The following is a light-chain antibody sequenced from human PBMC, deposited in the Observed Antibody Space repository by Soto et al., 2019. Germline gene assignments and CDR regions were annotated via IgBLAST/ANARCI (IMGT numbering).Light chain of an antibody. V-gene: IGLV6-57*03. J-gene: IGLJ3*02. CDR1: SGSIASNY. Sequence: NFMLTQPHSVSESPGKTVTISCTRSSGSIASNYVQWYQQRPGSAPTTVIYEDNQRPSGVPDRFSGSIDSSSNSASLTISGLKTVDEADYYYQSYDSSNRWVFGGGTKLTVL. CDR2: EDN. CDR3: QSYDSSNRWV.